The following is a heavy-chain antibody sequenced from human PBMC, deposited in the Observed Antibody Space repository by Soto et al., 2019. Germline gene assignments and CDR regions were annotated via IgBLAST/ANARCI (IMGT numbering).Heavy chain of an antibody. CDR3: ARMGGYYDSSGYYYADFDY. Sequence: KPSETLSLTCAVSGGSISSSNWWSWVRQPPGKGLEWIGEIYHSGSTNYNPSLKSRVTISVDKSKNQFSLKLSSVTAADTAVYYCARMGGYYDSSGYYYADFDYWGQGTLVTVSS. J-gene: IGHJ4*02. CDR2: IYHSGST. D-gene: IGHD3-22*01. V-gene: IGHV4-4*02. CDR1: GGSISSSNW.